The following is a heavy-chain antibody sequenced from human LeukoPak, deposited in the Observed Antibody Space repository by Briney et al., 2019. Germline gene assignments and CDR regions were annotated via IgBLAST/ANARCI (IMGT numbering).Heavy chain of an antibody. CDR1: GFTFSSYS. CDR3: ARDWAFDI. J-gene: IGHJ3*02. Sequence: GGSLRLSCAASGFTFSSYSMNWVRQAPGKGLEWVSYISSSSNIYYADSVKGRFTISRDNAKNLLYLQMNSLRDEDTAVYYCARDWAFDIWGQGTMVTVSS. CDR2: ISSSSNI. V-gene: IGHV3-48*02.